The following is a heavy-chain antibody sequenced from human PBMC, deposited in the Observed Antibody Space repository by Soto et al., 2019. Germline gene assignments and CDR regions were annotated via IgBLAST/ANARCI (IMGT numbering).Heavy chain of an antibody. CDR2: INPNSGGT. D-gene: IGHD3-10*01. CDR1: GYTFTGYY. V-gene: IGHV1-2*04. J-gene: IGHJ6*02. CDR3: ARTMVRGVIIMDYYGMDV. Sequence: ASVKVSCKASGYTFTGYYMHWARQAPGQGLEWMGWINPNSGGTNYAQKFQGWVTMTRDTSISTAYMELSRLRSDDTAVYYCARTMVRGVIIMDYYGMDVWGQGTTVTVSS.